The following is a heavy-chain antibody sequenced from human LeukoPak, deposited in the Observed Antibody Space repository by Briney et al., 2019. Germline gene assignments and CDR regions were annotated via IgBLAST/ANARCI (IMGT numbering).Heavy chain of an antibody. Sequence: GGSLRLSCAISGFTSTTAWMTWVRQAPGKGLEWVADIRQDGSDKYYVDSVKGRFIISRDNAKKSVSLHMNNLRVEDTAVYYCAKDFWNSYYFDYWGQGTLVTVSS. J-gene: IGHJ4*02. D-gene: IGHD1-7*01. CDR1: GFTSTTAW. CDR2: IRQDGSDK. CDR3: AKDFWNSYYFDY. V-gene: IGHV3-7*01.